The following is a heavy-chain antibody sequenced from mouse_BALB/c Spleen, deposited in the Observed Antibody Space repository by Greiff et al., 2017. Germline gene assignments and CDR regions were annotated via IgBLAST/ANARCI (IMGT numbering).Heavy chain of an antibody. CDR2: ISSGGST. D-gene: IGHD3-1*01. V-gene: IGHV5-6-5*01. J-gene: IGHJ3*01. CDR1: GFTFSSYA. CDR3: ARGGGSQAWFAY. Sequence: EVQRVESGGGLVKPGGSLKLSCAASGFTFSSYAMSWVRQTPEKRLEWVASISSGGSTYYPDSVKGRFTISRDNARNILYLQMSSLRSEDTAMYYCARGGGSQAWFAYWGQGTLVTVSA.